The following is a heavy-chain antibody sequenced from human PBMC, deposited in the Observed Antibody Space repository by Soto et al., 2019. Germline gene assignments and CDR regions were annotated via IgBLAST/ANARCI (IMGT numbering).Heavy chain of an antibody. CDR2: INPSGGST. CDR3: VSTTPLYCSSDSCHDAFDI. D-gene: IGHD2-2*01. CDR1: GYTCTSFY. J-gene: IGHJ3*02. V-gene: IGHV1-46*01. Sequence: GASVKVFCKTSGYTCTSFYIHWVRQTPGKRLEWMGIINPSGGSTSYAQKFQGRVTMTRDTSTSTVYMELSSLRSEDTAVYYCVSTTPLYCSSDSCHDAFDIWGQGTMVTVS.